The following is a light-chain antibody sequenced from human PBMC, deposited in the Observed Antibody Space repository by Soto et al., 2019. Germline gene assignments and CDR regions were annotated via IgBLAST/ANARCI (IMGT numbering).Light chain of an antibody. CDR3: QQRSNWPPRIT. CDR2: DAS. J-gene: IGKJ5*01. CDR1: QSVSSY. Sequence: EIVLTQSPATLSLSPGERATLSCRASQSVSSYLAWYQQKPGQAPRLLIYDASNRATGIPARFSGSGSGTDFTLTISSLEPEDFAVYYCQQRSNWPPRITFGHGTRLEIK. V-gene: IGKV3-11*01.